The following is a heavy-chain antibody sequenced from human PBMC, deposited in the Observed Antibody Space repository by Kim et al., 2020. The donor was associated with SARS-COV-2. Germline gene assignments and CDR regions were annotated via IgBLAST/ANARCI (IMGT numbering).Heavy chain of an antibody. CDR1: GFTFSSYA. V-gene: IGHV3-23*01. J-gene: IGHJ4*02. D-gene: IGHD2-15*01. CDR2: ISGSGGST. Sequence: GGSLRLSCAASGFTFSSYAMSWVRQAPGKGLEWVSAISGSGGSTYYADSVKGRFTISRDNSKNTLYLQMNSLRAEDTAVYYCAKGEYIVVVVAATDYWGQGTLVTVSS. CDR3: AKGEYIVVVVAATDY.